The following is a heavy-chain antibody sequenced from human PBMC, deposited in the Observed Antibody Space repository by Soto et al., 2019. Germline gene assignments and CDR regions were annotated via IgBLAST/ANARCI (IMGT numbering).Heavy chain of an antibody. J-gene: IGHJ4*02. V-gene: IGHV1-46*01. CDR2: INPSGGST. D-gene: IGHD5-12*01. CDR3: ARSGYGKAKDY. CDR1: GYTFTSYY. Sequence: ASVKVSCKASGYTFTSYYMHWVRQAPGQGLEWMGIINPSGGSTSYAQKFQGRVTMTRDTSTSTVYMELSSLRSGDTAVYYCARSGYGKAKDYWGQGTLVTVSS.